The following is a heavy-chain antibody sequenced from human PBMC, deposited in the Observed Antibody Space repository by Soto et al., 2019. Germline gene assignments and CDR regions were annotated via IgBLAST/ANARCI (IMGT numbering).Heavy chain of an antibody. CDR1: GYTFTSYY. CDR2: INPSGGST. J-gene: IGHJ6*02. D-gene: IGHD2-2*01. Sequence: ASVKVSCKASGYTFTSYYMHWVRQAPGQGLEWMGIINPSGGSTSYAQKFQGHVTISADKSISTAYLQWSSLKASDTAMYYCARLGYCSSTSCYPREDYYYYGMDVWGQGTTVTVSS. V-gene: IGHV1-46*01. CDR3: ARLGYCSSTSCYPREDYYYYGMDV.